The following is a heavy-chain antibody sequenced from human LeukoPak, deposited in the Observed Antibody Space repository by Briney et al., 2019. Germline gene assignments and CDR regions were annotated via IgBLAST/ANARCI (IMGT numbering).Heavy chain of an antibody. V-gene: IGHV4-59*05. Sequence: SETLSLTCTVSGGSISSYYWSWIRQPPGKGLEWIGSIYYSGSTYYNPSLKSRVTISVDTSKNQFSLKLSSVTATDTAVYYCARQDYDILTGYYPFDYWGQGTLVTVSS. CDR1: GGSISSYY. CDR3: ARQDYDILTGYYPFDY. CDR2: IYYSGST. D-gene: IGHD3-9*01. J-gene: IGHJ4*02.